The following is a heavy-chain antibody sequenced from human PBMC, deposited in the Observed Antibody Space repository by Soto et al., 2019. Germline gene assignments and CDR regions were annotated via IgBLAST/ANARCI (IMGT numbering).Heavy chain of an antibody. V-gene: IGHV3-30*18. CDR1: VFTFSSYG. CDR2: ISYDGSNK. CDR3: AKGVGATDWYYGMDV. Sequence: GGSLRLSCASSVFTFSSYGMHWVRQAPGKGLEWVAVISYDGSNKYYADSVKGRFTISRDNSKNTLYLQMNSLRAEDTAVYYCAKGVGATDWYYGMDVWGQGTTVTVSS. J-gene: IGHJ6*02. D-gene: IGHD1-26*01.